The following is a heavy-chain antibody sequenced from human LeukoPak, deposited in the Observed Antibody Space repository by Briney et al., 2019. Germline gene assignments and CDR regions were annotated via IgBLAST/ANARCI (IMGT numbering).Heavy chain of an antibody. D-gene: IGHD6-25*01. CDR1: GGSISSSDYY. V-gene: IGHV4-39*01. CDR3: ARHHRSGYYEVDY. Sequence: FETLCLTSTVSGGSISSSDYYWGCIRQPPGRGLEWIGTTYYSGSTSYNPSLKSRVTISVDTSKNQFSLKLSSVTAADTAVYYCARHHRSGYYEVDYWGQGTLVTVSS. J-gene: IGHJ4*02. CDR2: TYYSGST.